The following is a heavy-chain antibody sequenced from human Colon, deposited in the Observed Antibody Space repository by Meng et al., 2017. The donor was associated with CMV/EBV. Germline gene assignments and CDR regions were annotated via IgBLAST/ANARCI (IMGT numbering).Heavy chain of an antibody. Sequence: GESLKISCAASGFTFSTYAMSWVRQAPGKGLEWVSYISSSGSTIYYADSVKGRFTISRDNAKNSLYLQMNSLRAEDTAVYYCARLEMATIEDYWGQGTLVTVSS. V-gene: IGHV3-48*04. J-gene: IGHJ4*02. CDR2: ISSSGSTI. D-gene: IGHD5-24*01. CDR1: GFTFSTYA. CDR3: ARLEMATIEDY.